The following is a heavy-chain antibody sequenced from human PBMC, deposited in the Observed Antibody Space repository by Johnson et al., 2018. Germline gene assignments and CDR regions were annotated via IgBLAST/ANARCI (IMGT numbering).Heavy chain of an antibody. D-gene: IGHD5-24*01. J-gene: IGHJ4*02. V-gene: IGHV1-69*01. CDR1: GGTFSSYA. Sequence: QVQLVESGAEVKEPGSSVKVSCKASGGTFSSYAISWLRQAPGQGLEWMGGIIPIFGPTNYAQRLQGRVTITADESTNTAYMELFSLTSNDTAVYYCARGGDGYNSVYYFDYWGQGTLVTVSS. CDR3: ARGGDGYNSVYYFDY. CDR2: IIPIFGPT.